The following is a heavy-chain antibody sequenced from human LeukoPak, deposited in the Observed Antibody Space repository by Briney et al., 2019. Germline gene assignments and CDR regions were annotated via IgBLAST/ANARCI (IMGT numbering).Heavy chain of an antibody. J-gene: IGHJ4*02. CDR2: IKQDGSEK. CDR1: GFTFSSYW. CDR3: ARDLRLLWFGEPKSSFDY. D-gene: IGHD3-10*01. V-gene: IGHV3-7*03. Sequence: GGSLRLSCAASGFTFSSYWMSWVRQAPGKRLEWVANIKQDGSEKYYVDSLKGRFTISRDNAKNSLYLQMNSLRAEDTAVYYCARDLRLLWFGEPKSSFDYWGQGTLVTVSS.